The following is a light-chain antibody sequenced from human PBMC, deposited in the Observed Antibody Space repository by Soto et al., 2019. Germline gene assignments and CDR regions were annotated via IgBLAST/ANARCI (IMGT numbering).Light chain of an antibody. J-gene: IGLJ3*02. CDR3: MSFAGSNILM. CDR2: EVT. Sequence: QSALTQPPSASGSPGQSVTISCTGTSSDVGAYNSVSWYQQYPGKAPNLLIYEVTKRASGVPDRFSGSKSGNTASLTVSGLQAYDEADYFCMSFAGSNILMFGGGTQLTVL. V-gene: IGLV2-8*01. CDR1: SSDVGAYNS.